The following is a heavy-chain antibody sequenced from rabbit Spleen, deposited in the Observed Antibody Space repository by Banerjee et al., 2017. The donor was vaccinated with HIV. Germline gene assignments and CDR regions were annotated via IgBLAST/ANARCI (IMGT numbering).Heavy chain of an antibody. Sequence: QQLEESGGGLVKPGASLKLTCTASGFSFSNTYYMCWVRQAPGKGLEWIACIDTGSGNADSAKSVNARWTNAQTSSSTMDLTTVTLPIASPAAYVSATEDCSRDCDGVFASNLDLWGPGTLVTVS. V-gene: IGHV1S40*01. D-gene: IGHD1-1*01. J-gene: IGHJ6*01. CDR2: IDTGSGNA. CDR1: GFSFSNTYY. CDR3: ATEDCSRDCDGVFASNLDL.